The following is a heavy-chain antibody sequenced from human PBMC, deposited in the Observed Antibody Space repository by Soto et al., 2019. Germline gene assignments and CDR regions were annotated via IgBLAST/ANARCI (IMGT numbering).Heavy chain of an antibody. V-gene: IGHV1-3*05. Sequence: QVQLVQSGAEEKKPGASVKVSCKASGYTFTSYAMHWVRQAPGQRLEWMGWINAGNGNTKYSQKFQGRVTITRDTSASTAYMELSSLRSEDTAVYYCASYYYDGRGEGYYYYGMDVWGQGTTVTVSS. D-gene: IGHD3-22*01. CDR3: ASYYYDGRGEGYYYYGMDV. CDR1: GYTFTSYA. CDR2: INAGNGNT. J-gene: IGHJ6*02.